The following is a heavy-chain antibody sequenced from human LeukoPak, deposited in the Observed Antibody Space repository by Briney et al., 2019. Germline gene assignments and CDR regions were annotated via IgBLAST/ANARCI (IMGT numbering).Heavy chain of an antibody. J-gene: IGHJ4*02. D-gene: IGHD6-13*01. CDR3: ARDSPGIAAAGLYYFDY. CDR2: ISSSGSTI. CDR1: GINFSDSE. Sequence: HPGGSLRLSCAASGINFSDSEMNWVRQAPGKGLEWVSYISSSGSTIYYADSVKGRFTISRDNAKNSLYLQMNSLRAEDTAVYYCARDSPGIAAAGLYYFDYWGQGTLVTVSS. V-gene: IGHV3-48*03.